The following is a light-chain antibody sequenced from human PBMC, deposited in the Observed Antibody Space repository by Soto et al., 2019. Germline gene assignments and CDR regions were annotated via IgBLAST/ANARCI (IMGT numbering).Light chain of an antibody. CDR2: DAS. CDR3: QQYAASPLT. V-gene: IGKV3-20*01. CDR1: EGVAVHY. J-gene: IGKJ4*01. Sequence: EIVLTQSPDTLSVSPGDRAALSCRASEGVAVHYLAWYQQKPGQAPRLLIYDASTRATGIPERFSGSGSVTDFTLTISEVEPEDAAVYYCQQYAASPLTFGGGTTVEIK.